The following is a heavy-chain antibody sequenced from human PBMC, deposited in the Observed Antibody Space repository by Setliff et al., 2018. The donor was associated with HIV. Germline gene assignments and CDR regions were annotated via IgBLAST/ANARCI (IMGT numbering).Heavy chain of an antibody. J-gene: IGHJ4*02. Sequence: PGGSLRLSCAAPGFSFGSHSMAWVRQAPGKGLEWVAYISSTSATIFYADSVKGRFTISRDNDEKSLFLQMNDLRAEDSGMYYCVTRYCGESICPEFDYWGQGTLVTVSS. D-gene: IGHD2-21*01. CDR1: GFSFGSHS. CDR2: ISSTSATI. V-gene: IGHV3-48*01. CDR3: VTRYCGESICPEFDY.